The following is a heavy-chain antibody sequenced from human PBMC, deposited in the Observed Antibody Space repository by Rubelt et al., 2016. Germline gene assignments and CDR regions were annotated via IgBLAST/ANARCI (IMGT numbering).Heavy chain of an antibody. CDR3: ARHGGLGTYSSFLDY. J-gene: IGHJ4*02. CDR2: IYYSGST. V-gene: IGHV4-39*01. CDR1: GGSISSSSYY. D-gene: IGHD6-6*01. Sequence: QLQLQESGPGLVKPSETLSLTCTVSGGSISSSSYYWGWIRQPPGKGLEWIGSIYYSGSTYYNPSLKSRVTISVDTSKNQFSLKLSAVTAADTAVYYCARHGGLGTYSSFLDYWGQGTLVTVSS.